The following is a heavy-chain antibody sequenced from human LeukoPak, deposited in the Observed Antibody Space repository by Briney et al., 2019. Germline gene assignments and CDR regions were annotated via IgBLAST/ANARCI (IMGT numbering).Heavy chain of an antibody. V-gene: IGHV3-7*01. CDR1: GFTFSSYW. Sequence: GGSLRLSCAASGFTFSSYWMSWVRQAPGKGLEWVANIKQDGSEKYYVDSVKGRFTISRDNAKNSLYVQMNSLRAEDTAVYYCARVANYYDSPMGYWGQGTLVIVSS. CDR2: IKQDGSEK. D-gene: IGHD3-22*01. CDR3: ARVANYYDSPMGY. J-gene: IGHJ4*02.